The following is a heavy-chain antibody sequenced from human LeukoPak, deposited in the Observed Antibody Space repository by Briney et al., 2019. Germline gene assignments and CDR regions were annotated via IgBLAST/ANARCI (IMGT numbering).Heavy chain of an antibody. J-gene: IGHJ6*03. CDR1: GGSISSSSYY. Sequence: SETLSLTCTVSGGSISSSSYYWGWIRQPPGKGLEWIGSIYCSGSTYYNPSLKSRVTISVDTSKNQFSLKLSSVTAADTAVYYCARDYSLVLLWEDYMDVWGKGTTVTVSS. CDR2: IYCSGST. V-gene: IGHV4-39*07. CDR3: ARDYSLVLLWEDYMDV. D-gene: IGHD3-10*01.